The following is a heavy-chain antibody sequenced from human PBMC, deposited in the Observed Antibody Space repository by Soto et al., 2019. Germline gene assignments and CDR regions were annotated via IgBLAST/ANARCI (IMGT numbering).Heavy chain of an antibody. Sequence: PSETLSLTCTVSGGSISSSSYCWGWIRQPPGKGLEWIGSIYYSGSTYYNPSLKSRVTISVDTSKNQFSLKLSSVTAADTAVYYCARHPRITMVRGVSVLYGMDVWGQGTTVTVSS. V-gene: IGHV4-39*01. J-gene: IGHJ6*02. CDR1: GGSISSSSYC. CDR3: ARHPRITMVRGVSVLYGMDV. CDR2: IYYSGST. D-gene: IGHD3-10*01.